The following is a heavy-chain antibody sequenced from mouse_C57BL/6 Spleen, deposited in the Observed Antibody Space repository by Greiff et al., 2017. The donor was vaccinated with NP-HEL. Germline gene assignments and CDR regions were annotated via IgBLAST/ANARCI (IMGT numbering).Heavy chain of an antibody. V-gene: IGHV1-7*01. J-gene: IGHJ3*01. CDR3: ARSLHYYGSSYVGFAY. CDR1: GYTFTSYW. D-gene: IGHD1-1*01. CDR2: INPSSGYT. Sequence: QVHVKQSGAELAKPGASVKLSCKASGYTFTSYWMHWVKQRPGQGLEWIGYINPSSGYTKYNQKFKDKATLTADKSSSTAYMQLSSLTYEDSAVYYCARSLHYYGSSYVGFAYWGQVTLVTVSA.